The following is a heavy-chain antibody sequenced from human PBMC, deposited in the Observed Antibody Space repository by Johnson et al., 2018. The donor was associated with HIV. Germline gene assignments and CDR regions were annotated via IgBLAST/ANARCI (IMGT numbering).Heavy chain of an antibody. J-gene: IGHJ3*02. D-gene: IGHD3-22*01. CDR1: GFTFSSYA. CDR2: ISYDGSNK. V-gene: IGHV3-30-3*01. Sequence: QEQLVESGGGVVQPGRSLRLSCVASGFTFSSYAVHWVRQAPGKGLEWVAIISYDGSNKYYADSVKGRFTISRDNSKDTLYLQMNSLRAEDTAVYYCARDPSYDMAHTDGFDIWGQGTMVTVSS. CDR3: ARDPSYDMAHTDGFDI.